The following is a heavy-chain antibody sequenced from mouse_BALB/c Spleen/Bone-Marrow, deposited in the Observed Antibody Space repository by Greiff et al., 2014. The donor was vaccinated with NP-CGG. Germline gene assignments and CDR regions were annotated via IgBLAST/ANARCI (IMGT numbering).Heavy chain of an antibody. CDR2: ISDGGGYT. V-gene: IGHV5-4*02. CDR1: GFTFSDYY. D-gene: IGHD2-10*02. J-gene: IGHJ4*01. CDR3: ARSGERYGAMDY. Sequence: EVMLVESGGGLVKPGGSLKLSCAASGFTFSDYYMYWVRQTPEKRLEWVATISDGGGYTYYPDSVWGRFTISRDSAKNNLYLQMSSLKSEDTAMYYCARSGERYGAMDYWGQGTSVTVFS.